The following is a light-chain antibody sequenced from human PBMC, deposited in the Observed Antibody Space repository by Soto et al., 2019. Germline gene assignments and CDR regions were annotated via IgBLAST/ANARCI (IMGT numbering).Light chain of an antibody. CDR1: SSNIAPNT. J-gene: IGLJ1*01. CDR2: AND. V-gene: IGLV1-44*01. CDR3: AAWDDSLNGYV. Sequence: QSVLTQPPSASGTPGQRVTISCSGSSSNIAPNTVNWYQHLPGAAPQLLIFANDRRPSGVPDRFSGSCSGTSASLAISGLQSEDEADYYCAAWDDSLNGYVFGTGTKLTVL.